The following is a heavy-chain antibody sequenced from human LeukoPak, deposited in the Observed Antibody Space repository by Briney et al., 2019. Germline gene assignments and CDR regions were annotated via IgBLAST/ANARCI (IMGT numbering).Heavy chain of an antibody. J-gene: IGHJ6*03. Sequence: TSETLSLTCAVYGGSFSGYYWSWIRQPPGKGLEWIGGINHSGSTNYNPSLKSRVTMSVDTSKNQFSLKLSSVTAADTAVYYCARVYYDSSGYYYYMDVWGKGTTVTVSS. CDR1: GGSFSGYY. CDR3: ARVYYDSSGYYYYMDV. V-gene: IGHV4-34*01. CDR2: INHSGST. D-gene: IGHD3-22*01.